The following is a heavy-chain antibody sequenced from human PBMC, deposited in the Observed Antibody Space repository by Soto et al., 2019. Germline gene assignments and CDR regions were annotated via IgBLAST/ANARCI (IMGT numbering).Heavy chain of an antibody. CDR2: SNPNGGST. V-gene: IGHV1-46*01. D-gene: IGHD2-21*02. CDR1: GYTFSSYY. Sequence: QVQLVQSGAEVKKPGASVKVSCKASGYTFSSYYIHWVRQAPGQGLEWIGISNPNGGSTNYAQNFKGRLTVTTDPSTATVYMDLSARTSDDTPIYYCARGLGLGHCWGQVTLVTVSS. CDR3: ARGLGLGHC. J-gene: IGHJ1*01.